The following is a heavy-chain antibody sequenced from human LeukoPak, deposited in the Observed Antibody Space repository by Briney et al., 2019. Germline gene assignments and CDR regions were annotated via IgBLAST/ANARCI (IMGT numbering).Heavy chain of an antibody. J-gene: IGHJ4*02. D-gene: IGHD3-10*01. V-gene: IGHV3-33*01. CDR1: GFTFSSYG. CDR2: IWYDGSNK. Sequence: LSGGSLRLSCAASGFTFSSYGMHWVRQAPGKRLEWVAVIWYDGSNKYYADSVKGRFTISRDNSKNTLYLQMNSLRAEDTAVYYCAGRSGSFDCWGQGALVTVSA. CDR3: AGRSGSFDC.